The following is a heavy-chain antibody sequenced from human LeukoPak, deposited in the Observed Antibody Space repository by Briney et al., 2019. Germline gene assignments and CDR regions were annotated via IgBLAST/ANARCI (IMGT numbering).Heavy chain of an antibody. D-gene: IGHD5-18*01. V-gene: IGHV4-34*01. CDR1: GGSFSGYY. CDR3: ARSYGYPSHYLDY. Sequence: SETLSLTCAVYGGSFSGYYWSWIRQPPGKGLEWIGEINHSGSTNYNPSLKSRVTISVDTSKNQFSLKLSSVTAADTAVYYCARSYGYPSHYLDYWGQGTLVTVSS. CDR2: INHSGST. J-gene: IGHJ4*02.